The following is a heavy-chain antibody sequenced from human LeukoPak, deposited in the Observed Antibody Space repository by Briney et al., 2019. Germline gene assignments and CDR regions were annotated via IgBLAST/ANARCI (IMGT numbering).Heavy chain of an antibody. V-gene: IGHV3-23*01. CDR3: AKDLRNKYQPTL. CDR1: GFTFSSYA. J-gene: IGHJ4*02. CDR2: ISGSGGST. D-gene: IGHD2-2*01. Sequence: GASLRLSCAAPGFTFSSYAMSWVRQAPGKGLEWVSAISGSGGSTYYADSVKGRFTISRDNSKNTLYLQMNSLRAEDTAVYYCAKDLRNKYQPTLWGQGTLVTVSS.